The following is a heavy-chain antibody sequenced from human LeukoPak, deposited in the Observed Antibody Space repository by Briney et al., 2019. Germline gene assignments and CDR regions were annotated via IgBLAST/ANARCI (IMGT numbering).Heavy chain of an antibody. J-gene: IGHJ4*02. Sequence: RPGGSLRLSCAASGFTFSTYAMHWVRQAPGKGLEWVAVISYDGSSKYYADSVKGRFTISRDNSKNTLYLQMNSLRAEDTAVYYCAKDRQLYGDYEPYFDYWGQGTLVTVSS. CDR1: GFTFSTYA. CDR3: AKDRQLYGDYEPYFDY. V-gene: IGHV3-30*04. D-gene: IGHD4-17*01. CDR2: ISYDGSSK.